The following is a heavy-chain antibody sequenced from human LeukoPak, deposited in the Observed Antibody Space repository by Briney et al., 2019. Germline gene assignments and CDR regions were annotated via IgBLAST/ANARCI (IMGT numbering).Heavy chain of an antibody. V-gene: IGHV1-18*01. J-gene: IGHJ5*02. CDR3: ARDDEEFGELSWFDP. D-gene: IGHD3-10*01. CDR1: GYTFTSYG. Sequence: GASVKVSCKASGYTFTSYGISWVRQAPGQGLEWMGWISTYKGNTKYAQKFQGRVTMTTDTPTTTAYMELRSLRFDDTALYYCARDDEEFGELSWFDPWGQGTLVTVSS. CDR2: ISTYKGNT.